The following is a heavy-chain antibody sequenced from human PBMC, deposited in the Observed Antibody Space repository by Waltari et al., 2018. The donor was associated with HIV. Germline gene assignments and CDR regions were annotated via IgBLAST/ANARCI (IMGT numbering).Heavy chain of an antibody. Sequence: QVQLQQWGAGLLKPSETLSLTCAVYNGSFSAYYWTWIRQSPGRGLEWIGEINHSGSTTYNPSLKSRVTISVDTSKNQFSLKLSSVTAADRAIYYCARATIASGTPAF. D-gene: IGHD1-1*01. CDR3: ARATIASGTPAF. CDR2: INHSGST. CDR1: NGSFSAYY. V-gene: IGHV4-34*01. J-gene: IGHJ3*01.